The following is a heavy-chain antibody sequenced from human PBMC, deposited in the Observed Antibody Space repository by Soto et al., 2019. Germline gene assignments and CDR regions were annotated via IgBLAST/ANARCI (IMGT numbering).Heavy chain of an antibody. CDR1: GGTFSSYA. CDR2: IIPIFGTA. J-gene: IGHJ2*01. V-gene: IGHV1-69*13. CDR3: ARSIVVARYFDL. Sequence: ASVKVSCKASGGTFSSYAISWVRQAPGQGLEWMGGIIPIFGTANYAQKFQGRVTITADESTSTAYMELSSLRSEDTAVYYCARSIVVARYFDLWGRGTLVTGS. D-gene: IGHD3-22*01.